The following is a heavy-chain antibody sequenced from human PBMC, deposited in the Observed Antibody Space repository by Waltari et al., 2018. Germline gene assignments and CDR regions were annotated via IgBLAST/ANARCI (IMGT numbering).Heavy chain of an antibody. CDR2: IYHRGST. J-gene: IGHJ4*02. V-gene: IGHV4-38-2*01. CDR1: GYSISSGYY. CDR3: ARPTSPRDYYDSSGYYYGFDY. Sequence: QVQLQESGPGLVKPSETLSLTCAVSGYSISSGYYWGWIRQPPGKGLEWIGSIYHRGSTYYNPSLKSRVTISVDTSKNQFSLKLSSVTAADTAVYYCARPTSPRDYYDSSGYYYGFDYWGQGTLVTVSS. D-gene: IGHD3-22*01.